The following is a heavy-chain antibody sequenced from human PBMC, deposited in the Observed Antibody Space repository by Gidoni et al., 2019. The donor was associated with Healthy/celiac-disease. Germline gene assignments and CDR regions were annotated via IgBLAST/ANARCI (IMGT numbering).Heavy chain of an antibody. J-gene: IGHJ6*02. CDR3: AKGGRGYGMDV. CDR2: ISYDGSNK. Sequence: QVQLVESGGGVVQPGRSLRLSCAASGFTFSSYGLHWVRQAPGKGLEWVAVISYDGSNKHYADSVKGRFTISRDNSKNTLYLQMNSLRAEDTAVYYCAKGGRGYGMDVWGQGTTVTVSS. V-gene: IGHV3-30*18. D-gene: IGHD2-15*01. CDR1: GFTFSSYG.